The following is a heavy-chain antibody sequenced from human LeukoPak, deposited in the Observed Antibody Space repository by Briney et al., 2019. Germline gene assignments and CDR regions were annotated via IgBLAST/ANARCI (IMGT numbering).Heavy chain of an antibody. CDR3: AREAHYYDSSGYLGY. D-gene: IGHD3-22*01. Sequence: SVKVSCKASGCTFSSYAISWVRQAPGQGLEWMGRIIPILGIANYAQKFQGRVTITADKSTSTAYMELSSLRSEDTAVYYCAREAHYYDSSGYLGYWGQGTLVTVSS. CDR1: GCTFSSYA. V-gene: IGHV1-69*04. CDR2: IIPILGIA. J-gene: IGHJ4*02.